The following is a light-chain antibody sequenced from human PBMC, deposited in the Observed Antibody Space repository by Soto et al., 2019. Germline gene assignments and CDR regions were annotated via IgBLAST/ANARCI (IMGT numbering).Light chain of an antibody. Sequence: DIQMTQSPSTLSASIGDRVTITCRASQSINNWLAWYQQKPGKAPKLLIYKASNSESGVPSRFSGSGSGTEFTLTISSLQPDDFATYYCQQYNSYSAFGQGTKVEIK. V-gene: IGKV1-5*03. CDR1: QSINNW. CDR2: KAS. J-gene: IGKJ1*01. CDR3: QQYNSYSA.